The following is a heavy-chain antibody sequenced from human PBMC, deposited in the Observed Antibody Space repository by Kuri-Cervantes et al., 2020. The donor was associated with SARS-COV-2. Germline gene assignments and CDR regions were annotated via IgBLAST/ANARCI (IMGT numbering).Heavy chain of an antibody. V-gene: IGHV5-51*01. D-gene: IGHD1-26*01. J-gene: IGHJ3*02. CDR1: GYNFTSYC. CDR3: ARRAWPNSWNAFDM. CDR2: LYPGDSDS. Sequence: GGSLRLSCKGSGYNFTSYCSGWVRQMPGKCLEWMGILYPGDSDSRYSPSFQGQVTISADKSISTAYLQWRSMKSSDTALYYCARRAWPNSWNAFDMWGQGTMVTVSS.